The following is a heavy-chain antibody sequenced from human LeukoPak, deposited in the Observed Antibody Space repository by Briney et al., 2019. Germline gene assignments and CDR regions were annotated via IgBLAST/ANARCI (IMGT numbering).Heavy chain of an antibody. D-gene: IGHD4/OR15-4a*01. J-gene: IGHJ4*02. Sequence: GRSLRLSCAASGFTFSSYGMHWVRQAPGKGLEWVAVIWYDGSNKYYADSVKGRFTISRDNSKNTLYLQMNSLRAEDTAVYYCARDLMGVTTPLGDYWGQGTLVTVSS. V-gene: IGHV3-33*01. CDR1: GFTFSSYG. CDR3: ARDLMGVTTPLGDY. CDR2: IWYDGSNK.